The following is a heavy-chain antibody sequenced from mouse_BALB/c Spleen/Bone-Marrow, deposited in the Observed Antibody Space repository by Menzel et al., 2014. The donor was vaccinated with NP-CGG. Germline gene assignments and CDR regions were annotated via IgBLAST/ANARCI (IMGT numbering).Heavy chain of an antibody. CDR2: IYPGDGST. D-gene: IGHD3-2*01. V-gene: IGHV1S56*01. CDR1: GYTFTSYD. J-gene: IGHJ3*01. Sequence: QVHVKQSGPELVKPGALVKISCKASGYTFTSYDINWVKQGPGQGLEWMGWIYPGDGSTKYNEKFKGKATLTADKSSSTAYMQLSSLTSENSAVYFCARSGDSSGYGFAYWGQGTLVTVSA. CDR3: ARSGDSSGYGFAY.